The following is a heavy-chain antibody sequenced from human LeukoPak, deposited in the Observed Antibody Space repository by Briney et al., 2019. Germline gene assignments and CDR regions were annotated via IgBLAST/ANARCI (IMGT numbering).Heavy chain of an antibody. J-gene: IGHJ6*02. CDR3: ARDGIVVVPAEDYYYGMDV. CDR2: TYYRSKWYN. D-gene: IGHD2-2*01. CDR1: GDSVSSNSAA. Sequence: SQTLSLTCAISGDSVSSNSAAWNCIRQSPSRGLEWLGRTYYRSKWYNDYAVSVKSRITINPDTSKNQFSLQLNSVTPEDTAVYYCARDGIVVVPAEDYYYGMDVWGQGTTVTVSS. V-gene: IGHV6-1*01.